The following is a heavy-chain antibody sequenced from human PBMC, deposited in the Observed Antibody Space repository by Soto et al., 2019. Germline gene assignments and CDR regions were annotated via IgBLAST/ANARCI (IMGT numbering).Heavy chain of an antibody. Sequence: GGSLRLSCAASGFIFISYVIHLFRHSPVKGLEYVAVIWYDGRNKYYGDSVKGRFTISRDNSKNTLYLQMNSLKAEDTAVYYCARDGGIATAWYYGMDVWGQGTTVTAP. CDR2: IWYDGRNK. V-gene: IGHV3-33*01. CDR3: ARDGGIATAWYYGMDV. D-gene: IGHD6-13*01. CDR1: GFIFISYV. J-gene: IGHJ6*02.